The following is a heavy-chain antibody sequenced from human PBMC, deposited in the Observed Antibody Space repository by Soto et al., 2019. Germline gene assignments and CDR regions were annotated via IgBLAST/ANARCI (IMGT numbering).Heavy chain of an antibody. CDR2: IDPSDSYT. D-gene: IGHD3-3*01. CDR3: ARQPTIFGIDY. Sequence: WESLKISCQGSGYSFTSYWISWVLQMPGKGLEWMGRIDPSDSYTNYSPSFQGHVTISADKSISTAYLQWSSLKASDTAMYYCARQPTIFGIDYWGQGTLVTVSS. CDR1: GYSFTSYW. V-gene: IGHV5-10-1*01. J-gene: IGHJ4*02.